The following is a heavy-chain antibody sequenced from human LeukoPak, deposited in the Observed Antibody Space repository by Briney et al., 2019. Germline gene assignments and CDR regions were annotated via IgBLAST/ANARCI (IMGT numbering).Heavy chain of an antibody. Sequence: GGSLRLSCAASGFTFSSYGIHWVRQAPGKGPEWVAVISYDGMNKYYADSVKGRFAISRDKSKSMVYLQMNSLRAEDTAVYYCAKQWMVGENAFDIWGQGTMVTVSS. CDR1: GFTFSSYG. V-gene: IGHV3-30*18. J-gene: IGHJ3*02. D-gene: IGHD6-19*01. CDR3: AKQWMVGENAFDI. CDR2: ISYDGMNK.